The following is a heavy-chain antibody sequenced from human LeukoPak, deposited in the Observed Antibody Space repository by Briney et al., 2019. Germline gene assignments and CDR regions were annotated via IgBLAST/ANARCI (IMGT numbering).Heavy chain of an antibody. J-gene: IGHJ4*02. CDR1: GGSISTYY. D-gene: IGHD3-22*01. Sequence: SETLSLTCTVSGGSISTYYWSWIRQPPGKGLEWIGYIYYTGSTNYNPSLKSRVTISVDTSKNQFSLKLSSVTAADTAMYYCARANYDSSGYNFDYWGQGTLVTVSS. CDR3: ARANYDSSGYNFDY. V-gene: IGHV4-59*01. CDR2: IYYTGST.